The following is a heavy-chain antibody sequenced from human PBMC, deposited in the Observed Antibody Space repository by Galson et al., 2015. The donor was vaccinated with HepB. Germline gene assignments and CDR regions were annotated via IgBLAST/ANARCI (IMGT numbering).Heavy chain of an antibody. CDR1: GFTFSSYA. J-gene: IGHJ4*02. D-gene: IGHD2-2*01. V-gene: IGHV3-30*04. CDR2: ISYDGSNK. Sequence: SLRLSCAASGFTFSSYAMHWVRQAPGKGLEWVAVISYDGSNKYCADSVKGRFTISRDNSKNTLYLQMNSLRAEDTAVYYCASYCSSTSCYAGGWVYWGQGTLVTVSS. CDR3: ASYCSSTSCYAGGWVY.